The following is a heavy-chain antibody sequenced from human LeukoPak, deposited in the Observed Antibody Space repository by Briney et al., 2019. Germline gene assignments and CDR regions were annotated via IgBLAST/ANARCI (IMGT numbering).Heavy chain of an antibody. Sequence: GGSLRLSCAVSGITVSTNYVSWVRQAPGKGLEWVSVIYSSGNTYYADSVKGRFTISRDNSKNTLYLQITSLRAEDTAVYYCASMVRGAASGYWGQGTLVTVSS. D-gene: IGHD3-10*01. J-gene: IGHJ4*02. CDR3: ASMVRGAASGY. V-gene: IGHV3-66*01. CDR1: GITVSTNY. CDR2: IYSSGNT.